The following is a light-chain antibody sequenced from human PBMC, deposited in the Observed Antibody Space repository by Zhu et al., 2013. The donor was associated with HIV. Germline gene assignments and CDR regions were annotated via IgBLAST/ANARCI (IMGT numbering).Light chain of an antibody. CDR1: QSVSSS. Sequence: EIVLTQSPGTLSVSPGERVTLSCRASQSVSSSLAWYQQKPGQAPRLVIYDASTRAAGIPDRFRGSGSGTDFTLSISRLEPEDFALYYCQQYGDSPPFTFGPGTKVDIK. CDR3: QQYGDSPPFT. J-gene: IGKJ3*01. V-gene: IGKV3-20*01. CDR2: DAS.